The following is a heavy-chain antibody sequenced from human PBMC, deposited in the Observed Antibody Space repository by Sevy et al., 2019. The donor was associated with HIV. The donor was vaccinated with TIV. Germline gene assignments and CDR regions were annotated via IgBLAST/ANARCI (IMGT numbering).Heavy chain of an antibody. CDR3: ARARGQEWLRYFDY. D-gene: IGHD5-12*01. J-gene: IGHJ4*02. V-gene: IGHV3-48*03. CDR2: ISSSGSTI. CDR1: GFTFSSYE. Sequence: GGSLRLSCAASGFTFSSYEMNWVRQAPGKGLEWVSYISSSGSTIYYADSVKGRFTISRDNAKNSLYLQMNSLRAEDTAVYYCARARGQEWLRYFDYWGQGTLVTVSS.